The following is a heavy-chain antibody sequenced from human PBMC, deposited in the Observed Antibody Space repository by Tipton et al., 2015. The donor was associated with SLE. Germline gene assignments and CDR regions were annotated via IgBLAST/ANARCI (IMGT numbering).Heavy chain of an antibody. CDR3: ARARRGGTGSYSLFDC. V-gene: IGHV1-18*01. CDR2: ISAYKGNT. J-gene: IGHJ4*02. D-gene: IGHD3-10*01. CDR1: GYTFTSYG. Sequence: QLVQSGAEVKKPGASVKVSCKASGYTFTSYGISWVRQATGQGLEWMGWISAYKGNTNYAQKLQGRVTMITDTSTSTAYMELRSLTSDVTAVYFGARARRGGTGSYSLFDCWGQGTLVAVSA.